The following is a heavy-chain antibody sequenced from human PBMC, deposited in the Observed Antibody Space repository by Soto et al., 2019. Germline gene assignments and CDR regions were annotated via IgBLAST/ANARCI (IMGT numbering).Heavy chain of an antibody. J-gene: IGHJ4*02. CDR3: ARERATFPDY. CDR2: MNPNSGNT. CDR1: GYTFTSYD. Sequence: GASVKVSCKASGYTFTSYDINWVRQATGQGLEWMGRMNPNSGNTGYAQKLQGRVTMTGNTSISTAYMELSSLRSEDTAVYYCARERATFPDYWGQGTLVTVSS. D-gene: IGHD1-26*01. V-gene: IGHV1-8*01.